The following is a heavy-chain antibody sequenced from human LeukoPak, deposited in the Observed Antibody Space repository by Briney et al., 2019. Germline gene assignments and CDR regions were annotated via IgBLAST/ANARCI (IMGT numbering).Heavy chain of an antibody. Sequence: GGSLRLSCAASGFTFDDYAMHWVRQAPGKGLEWVSGISWNSGSIGYADSVKGRFTISRDNAKNSLYLQMNSLRAEDTALYYCAKGVSLRYFDWLQPFDYWGQGTLVTVSS. V-gene: IGHV3-9*01. CDR2: ISWNSGSI. CDR1: GFTFDDYA. CDR3: AKGVSLRYFDWLQPFDY. D-gene: IGHD3-9*01. J-gene: IGHJ4*02.